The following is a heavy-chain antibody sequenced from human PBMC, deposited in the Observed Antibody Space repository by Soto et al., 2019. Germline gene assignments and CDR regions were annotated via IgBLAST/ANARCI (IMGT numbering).Heavy chain of an antibody. CDR1: GYSFTSYW. Sequence: GEALKISCKGSGYSFTSYWIGWVRQMPGKGLEWMGIIYPGDSDTRYSPSFQGQVTISADKSISTAYLQWSSLKASDTAMYYCARDLYYYGSGSYSHYYYYGMDVWAQGTTVTVSS. J-gene: IGHJ6*02. CDR2: IYPGDSDT. D-gene: IGHD3-10*01. CDR3: ARDLYYYGSGSYSHYYYYGMDV. V-gene: IGHV5-51*01.